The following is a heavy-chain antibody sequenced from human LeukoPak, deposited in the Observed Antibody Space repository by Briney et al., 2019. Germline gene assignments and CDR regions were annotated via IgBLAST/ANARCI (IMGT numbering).Heavy chain of an antibody. V-gene: IGHV3-21*01. D-gene: IGHD6-19*01. CDR2: ISGSSSYI. CDR3: GRYGLGYYYMDV. CDR1: GFTFSSYS. Sequence: GGSLRLSCAVSGFTFSSYSMNWVRQAPGKGLEWVSSISGSSSYIYYADSVKGRFTISRHNAKNSLYLQMNSLRAEDTAVDYCGRYGLGYYYMDVWGKGTTVTVSS. J-gene: IGHJ6*03.